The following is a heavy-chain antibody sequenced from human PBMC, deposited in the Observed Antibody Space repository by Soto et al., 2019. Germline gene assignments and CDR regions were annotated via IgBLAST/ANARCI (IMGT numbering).Heavy chain of an antibody. CDR2: ISVSGTNT. D-gene: IGHD1-1*01. CDR3: AKDRFVAGTTGTLTGPGYGA. CDR1: GFTFSINA. V-gene: IGHV3-23*01. Sequence: GGSLRLSCAASGFTFSINAMNWVRQAPGKGLEWVSSISVSGTNTYYADSVKGRFTISRDNSKNTLYLRMNSLRAEDTALYYCAKDRFVAGTTGTLTGPGYGAWGQGTLVTVSS. J-gene: IGHJ5*02.